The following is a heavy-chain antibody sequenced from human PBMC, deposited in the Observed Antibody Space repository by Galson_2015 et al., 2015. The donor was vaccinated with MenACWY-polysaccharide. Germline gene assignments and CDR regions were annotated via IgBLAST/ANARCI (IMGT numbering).Heavy chain of an antibody. CDR1: GGSISSGGYY. D-gene: IGHD6-13*01. Sequence: LSLTCTVSGGSISSGGYYWSWIRQHPGTGLEWIGYIYYSGSTYYNPSLKSRVTISVDTSKNQFSLKLSSVTAADTAVYYCARWAYSSSWYVDYWGQGTLVTVSS. V-gene: IGHV4-31*03. J-gene: IGHJ4*02. CDR2: IYYSGST. CDR3: ARWAYSSSWYVDY.